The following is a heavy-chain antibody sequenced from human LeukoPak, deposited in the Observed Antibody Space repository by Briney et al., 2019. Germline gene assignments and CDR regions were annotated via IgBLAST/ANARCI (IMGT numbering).Heavy chain of an antibody. CDR1: GFTFSSYA. J-gene: IGHJ4*02. V-gene: IGHV3-23*01. CDR3: VKDRSTSGVSEFDC. CDR2: ISGSGGST. D-gene: IGHD1-1*01. Sequence: GGSLSLSCAASGFTFSSYAMSWVRQAPGKGLEWVSAISGSGGSTYYADSVKGRFIISRDNRKNSLYLQMNSLRTEDTALYYCVKDRSTSGVSEFDCWGQGTLVTVSS.